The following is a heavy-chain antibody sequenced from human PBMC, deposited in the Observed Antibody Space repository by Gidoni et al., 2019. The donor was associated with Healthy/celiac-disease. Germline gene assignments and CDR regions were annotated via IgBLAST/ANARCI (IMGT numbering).Heavy chain of an antibody. Sequence: EVQLVESGGGLVQPGGSLRLSCEASGFTFSTYSMNWVRQAPGKGLEWVSYISSSRTTIYYAESVKGRFTISRDNAKNSLYLQMNSLRADDTAVYYCARTTYGEEAFDIWGQGTMVTVSS. J-gene: IGHJ3*02. CDR3: ARTTYGEEAFDI. CDR2: ISSSRTTI. D-gene: IGHD4-17*01. CDR1: GFTFSTYS. V-gene: IGHV3-48*01.